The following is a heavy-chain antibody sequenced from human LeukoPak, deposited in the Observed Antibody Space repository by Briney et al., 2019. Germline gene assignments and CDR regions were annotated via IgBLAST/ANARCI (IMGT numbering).Heavy chain of an antibody. CDR3: ARGWDCSSTSCFIYNWFDP. D-gene: IGHD2-2*01. CDR1: GYTFTSYD. Sequence: ASVKVSCKASGYTFTSYDINWVRQATGQGLEWMGWMNPNSGNTGYAQKFQGRVTMTRNTSISTAYMELSSLRSEDTAVYYCARGWDCSSTSCFIYNWFDPWGQGTLVTVSS. CDR2: MNPNSGNT. J-gene: IGHJ5*02. V-gene: IGHV1-8*01.